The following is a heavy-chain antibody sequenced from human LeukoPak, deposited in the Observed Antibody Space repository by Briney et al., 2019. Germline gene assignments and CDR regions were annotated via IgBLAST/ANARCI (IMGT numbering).Heavy chain of an antibody. D-gene: IGHD4-17*01. CDR1: AGSISSGSW. J-gene: IGHJ5*02. Sequence: SGTLSLTCAVSAGSISSGSWWNWVRPPPGKGLEWIGTISYSGSTYYNPSLKSRVTISVDTSKDQFSLKLSSVTAADTAVYYCARGGDDYGDYGGNWFDPWGQGTLVTVSS. V-gene: IGHV4-4*02. CDR3: ARGGDDYGDYGGNWFDP. CDR2: ISYSGST.